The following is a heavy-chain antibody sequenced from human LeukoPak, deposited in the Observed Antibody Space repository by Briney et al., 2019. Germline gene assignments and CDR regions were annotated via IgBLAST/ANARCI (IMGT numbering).Heavy chain of an antibody. V-gene: IGHV3-64D*06. J-gene: IGHJ4*02. CDR3: VNIVAAGPPFDY. CDR1: GFTFSSYA. CDR2: ITSNGGST. D-gene: IGHD6-25*01. Sequence: GGSLRLSCSASGFTFSSYAMHWVRQAPGKGLEYVSVITSNGGSTYYTDSVKGRFTISRDNSKNTLYLQMSSLRAEDTAVYYCVNIVAAGPPFDYWGQGTLVTVSS.